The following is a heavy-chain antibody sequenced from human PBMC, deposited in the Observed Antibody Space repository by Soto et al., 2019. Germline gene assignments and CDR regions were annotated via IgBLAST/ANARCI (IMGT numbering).Heavy chain of an antibody. V-gene: IGHV4-30-2*05. CDR2: IYHSGTT. CDR1: GGSISSGGDS. J-gene: IGHJ5*02. CDR3: ARDPTP. Sequence: SETLSLTCAVSGGSISSGGDSWSWIRQPPGKGLEWIGYIYHSGTTYYNPSLKSRVTIPVDTSKNQFSLKLTSVTAADTAVYYCARDPTPWGQGTLVTVSS.